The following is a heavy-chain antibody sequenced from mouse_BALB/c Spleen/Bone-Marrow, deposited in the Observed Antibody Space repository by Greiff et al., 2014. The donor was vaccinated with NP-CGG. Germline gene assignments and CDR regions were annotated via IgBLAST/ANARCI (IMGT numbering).Heavy chain of an antibody. Sequence: EVMLVESGGGLVQPGGSRKLSCAASGFTFSSFGMHWVRQAPEKGLEWVAYMNSGSSTIFYADTVRGRFTISRDNPKNILFLQMTSLRSEDTAMYYCVRGSIYSYGSTYYVMDYWGQGTSVTVSS. V-gene: IGHV5-17*02. CDR3: VRGSIYSYGSTYYVMDY. J-gene: IGHJ4*01. CDR2: MNSGSSTI. D-gene: IGHD1-1*01. CDR1: GFTFSSFG.